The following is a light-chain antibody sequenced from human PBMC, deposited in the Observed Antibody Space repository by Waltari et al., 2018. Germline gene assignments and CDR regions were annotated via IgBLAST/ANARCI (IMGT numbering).Light chain of an antibody. CDR2: GVS. CDR3: SSFTDSRIYV. J-gene: IGLJ1*01. V-gene: IGLV2-14*03. CDR1: SSDIGAYSY. Sequence: QAALTQPASVSGSPGQSITISCTGTSSDIGAYSYVSWFQQHPGKAPKLMIFGVSIRPSGVAKRLSGSKSGNTASLTISGLQAEDEADYYCSSFTDSRIYVFGSGTKVTVL.